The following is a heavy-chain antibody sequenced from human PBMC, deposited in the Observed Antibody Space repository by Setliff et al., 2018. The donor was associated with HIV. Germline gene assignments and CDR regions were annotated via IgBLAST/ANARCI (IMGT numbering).Heavy chain of an antibody. CDR3: ARGPSLTTVTTRGDYMDV. V-gene: IGHV3-74*01. CDR2: INSDATST. J-gene: IGHJ6*03. D-gene: IGHD4-17*01. CDR1: GFTLSGHW. Sequence: GGSLRLSCTASGFTLSGHWMHWVRQVPGKGLEWVSRINSDATSTSYADFVKGRFTISRDNAKNTMYLQMDSLTAEDTAVYYCARGPSLTTVTTRGDYMDVWGKGTTVTVSS.